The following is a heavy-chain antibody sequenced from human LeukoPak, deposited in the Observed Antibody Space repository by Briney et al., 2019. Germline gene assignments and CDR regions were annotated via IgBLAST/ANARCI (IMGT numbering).Heavy chain of an antibody. CDR2: ISYDGSNK. Sequence: PGGSLTLSCAASGFTFKYYGMSWVRQAPGKGLEWVAVISYDGSNKYYADSVKGRFTISRDNSKNTLYLQMNSLRAEDTAVYYCAAVPSAFDIWGQGTMVTVSS. CDR3: AAVPSAFDI. CDR1: GFTFKYYG. J-gene: IGHJ3*02. V-gene: IGHV3-30-3*01.